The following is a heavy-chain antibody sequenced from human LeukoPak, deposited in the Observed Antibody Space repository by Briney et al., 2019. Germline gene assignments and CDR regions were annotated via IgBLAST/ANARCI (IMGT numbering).Heavy chain of an antibody. CDR1: GFTFSNAW. Sequence: GGSLRLSCAASGFTFSNAWMSWVRQAPGKGLEWVGRIKSKTDGGTTDYAAPVKGRFTISRDDSKTTLYLQMNSLKTEHTAVYYCTTDLLRYCSGGSCYRVDYWGQGTLVTVSS. D-gene: IGHD2-15*01. J-gene: IGHJ4*02. CDR2: IKSKTDGGTT. CDR3: TTDLLRYCSGGSCYRVDY. V-gene: IGHV3-15*01.